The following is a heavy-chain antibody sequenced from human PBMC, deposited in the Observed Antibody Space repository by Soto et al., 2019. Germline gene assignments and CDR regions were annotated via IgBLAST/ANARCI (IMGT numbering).Heavy chain of an antibody. CDR2: LSGGGANT. V-gene: IGHV3-23*01. J-gene: IGHJ4*02. CDR3: ARWSGYADA. CDR1: GFSFSTYS. D-gene: IGHD4-17*01. Sequence: GGSLRLSCAASGFSFSTYSMAWVRQAAGKGPQWVSGLSGGGANTFYIDSVRGRFTISVYNSKNTVYLQMDSLRADDTAVYYCARWSGYADAWGQGTLVTVSS.